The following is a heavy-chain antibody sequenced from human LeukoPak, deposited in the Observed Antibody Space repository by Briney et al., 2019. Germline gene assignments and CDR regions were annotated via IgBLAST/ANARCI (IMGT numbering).Heavy chain of an antibody. V-gene: IGHV3-48*03. J-gene: IGHJ6*04. CDR2: ISSSGSTI. CDR3: AELGITMIGGV. D-gene: IGHD3-10*02. Sequence: GGSLRLSCAASGFTFSSYEMNWVRQAPGKGLEWVSYISSSGSTIYYADSVKGRFSISRDSFKNILNLQMNSLRAEDTAVYYCAELGITMIGGVWGKGTTVTISS. CDR1: GFTFSSYE.